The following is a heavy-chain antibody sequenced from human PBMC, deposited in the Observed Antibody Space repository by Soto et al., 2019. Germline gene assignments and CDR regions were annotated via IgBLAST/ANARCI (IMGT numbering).Heavy chain of an antibody. CDR1: GDTFTSYY. Sequence: GASVKVSCKAPGDTFTSYYLNWVRQAPGQGLEWMGVINPHGGSTKYAQKFQGRITMTRDTSRSTVYMELGSLRSDDTAIYYCAPSSGANVGIIIEGSHWFDPCGQGNTVTVYS. J-gene: IGHJ5*02. V-gene: IGHV1-46*01. CDR3: APSSGANVGIIIEGSHWFDP. D-gene: IGHD1-1*01. CDR2: INPHGGST.